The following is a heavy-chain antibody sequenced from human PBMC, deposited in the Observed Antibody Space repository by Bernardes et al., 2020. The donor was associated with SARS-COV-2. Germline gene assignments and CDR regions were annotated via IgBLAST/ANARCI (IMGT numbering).Heavy chain of an antibody. CDR2: IIPIFGTA. V-gene: IGHV1-69*13. CDR1: GGTFSSYA. CDR3: ARDLGSGSYYNPGWFDP. J-gene: IGHJ5*02. Sequence: SVKVSCKASGGTFSSYAISWVRQAPGQGLEWMGRIIPIFGTANYAQKFQGRVTITADESTSTAYMELSSLRSEDTAMYYCARDLGSGSYYNPGWFDPWGQGTLVTVSS. D-gene: IGHD3-10*01.